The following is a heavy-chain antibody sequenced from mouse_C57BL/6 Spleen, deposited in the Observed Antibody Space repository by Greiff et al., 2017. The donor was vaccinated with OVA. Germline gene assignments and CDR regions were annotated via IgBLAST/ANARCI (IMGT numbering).Heavy chain of an antibody. CDR3: TRSYDGSRLYAMDD. V-gene: IGHV1-15*01. J-gene: IGHJ4*01. CDR1: GYTFTDYE. Sequence: VQLQQSGAELVRPGASVTLSCKASGYTFTDYEMHWVKQTPVHGLDWIGAIDPETGGSAYNQKFKGKAILTVDKSSSTAYMGLRSLTSEDSAVYYCTRSYDGSRLYAMDDWGQGTSVTVSS. D-gene: IGHD1-1*01. CDR2: IDPETGGS.